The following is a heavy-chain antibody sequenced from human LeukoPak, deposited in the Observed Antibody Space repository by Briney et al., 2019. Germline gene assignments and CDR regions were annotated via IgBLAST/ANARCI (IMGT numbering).Heavy chain of an antibody. CDR3: ARGSPGGDFWSGYLIDY. CDR1: GGTFSSYA. V-gene: IGHV1-69*05. J-gene: IGHJ4*02. CDR2: IIPIFGTA. Sequence: SVKVSCKASGGTFSSYAISWVRQAPGQGLEWMGGIIPIFGTANYAQKFQGRVTITTDESTSTDYMELSSLRSEDTAVYYCARGSPGGDFWSGYLIDYWGQGTLVTVSS. D-gene: IGHD3-3*01.